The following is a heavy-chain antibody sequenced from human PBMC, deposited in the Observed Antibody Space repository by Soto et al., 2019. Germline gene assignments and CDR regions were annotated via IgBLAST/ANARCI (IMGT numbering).Heavy chain of an antibody. V-gene: IGHV3-30*18. CDR2: ISYDGTTK. Sequence: QVQLVESGGGVVQTGRSLRLSCAASGFSFSTYGMHWVRQAPGKGLEWVAVISYDGTTKTYADSVKGRFTISRDNSKNSLYLQMNSLRPDDTAVYYCANGEGGYYDYSVGYWGQGTLVTVSS. CDR1: GFSFSTYG. CDR3: ANGEGGYYDYSVGY. J-gene: IGHJ4*02. D-gene: IGHD3-16*01.